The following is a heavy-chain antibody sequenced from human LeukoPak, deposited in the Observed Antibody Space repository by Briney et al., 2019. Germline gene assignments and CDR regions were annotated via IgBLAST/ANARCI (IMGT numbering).Heavy chain of an antibody. J-gene: IGHJ4*02. V-gene: IGHV3-48*01. CDR2: ISSSSSTI. Sequence: RSGGSLRLSCTVSGFTVSSNSMSWVRQAPGKGLEWVSYISSSSSTIYYADSVKGRFTISRDNAKNSLYLQMNSLRAEDTAVYYCARGGGSEGPFDYWGQGTLVTVSS. CDR1: GFTVSSNS. CDR3: ARGGGSEGPFDY. D-gene: IGHD2-15*01.